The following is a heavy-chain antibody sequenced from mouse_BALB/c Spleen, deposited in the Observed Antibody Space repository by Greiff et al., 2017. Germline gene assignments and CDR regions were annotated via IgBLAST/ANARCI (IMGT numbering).Heavy chain of an antibody. V-gene: IGHV1-31*01. CDR3: ARFDYVAMDY. CDR2: INPYNGAT. J-gene: IGHJ4*01. Sequence: EVQLVESGPELVKPGASVKISCKASGYSFTGYYMHWVKQSHVKSLEWIGRINPYNGATSYNQNFKDKASLTVDKSSSTAYTELHSLTSEDSAVYYCARFDYVAMDYWGQGTSVTVSS. CDR1: GYSFTGYY.